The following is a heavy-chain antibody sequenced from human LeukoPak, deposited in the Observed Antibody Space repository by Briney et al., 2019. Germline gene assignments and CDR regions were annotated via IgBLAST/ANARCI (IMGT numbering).Heavy chain of an antibody. V-gene: IGHV4-59*01. Sequence: SETLSLTCTVSGGSISSYYWSWIRQPPGKGLEWIGYIYYSGSAIYNPSLKSRVTISVDTSKNQFSLKLSSATAADTAVYYCARTTYSGYYYFDYWGQGTLVTVSS. D-gene: IGHD1-26*01. CDR2: IYYSGSA. J-gene: IGHJ4*02. CDR1: GGSISSYY. CDR3: ARTTYSGYYYFDY.